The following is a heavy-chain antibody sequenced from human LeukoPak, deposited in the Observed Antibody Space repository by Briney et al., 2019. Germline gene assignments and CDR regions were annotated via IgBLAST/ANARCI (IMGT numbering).Heavy chain of an antibody. D-gene: IGHD5-12*01. V-gene: IGHV3-74*01. CDR2: INNDGSST. CDR3: ARGDIVL. CDR1: GFTFTDYW. Sequence: TGESLRLSCAASGFTFTDYWMHWVRQAPGKGLVWVSRINNDGSSTNYADSVKGRFTISRDNAKNTVYLQMNSLRAEDTAVYYCARGDIVLWGQGTLVTVSS. J-gene: IGHJ4*02.